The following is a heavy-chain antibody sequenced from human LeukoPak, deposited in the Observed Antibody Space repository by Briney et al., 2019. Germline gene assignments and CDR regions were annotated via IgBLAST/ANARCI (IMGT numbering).Heavy chain of an antibody. Sequence: SGTLSLTCTVSGGSISSGGYYWSWIRQHPGKGLEWIGYIYYSGSTYYNPSLKSRVTISVDTSKNQFSLKLSSVTAADTAVYYCARVESITFGGVIGDFDYWGQGTLVTVSS. CDR1: GGSISSGGYY. D-gene: IGHD3-16*02. CDR2: IYYSGST. J-gene: IGHJ4*02. V-gene: IGHV4-31*03. CDR3: ARVESITFGGVIGDFDY.